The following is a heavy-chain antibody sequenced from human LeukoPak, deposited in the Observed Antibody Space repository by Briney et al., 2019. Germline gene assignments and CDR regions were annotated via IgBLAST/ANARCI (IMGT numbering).Heavy chain of an antibody. D-gene: IGHD1-14*01. J-gene: IGHJ5*02. CDR3: ARGGIRDWFDP. CDR2: INYSGST. Sequence: PSETLSLTCTVSGGSINSYYWSWIRQPPGKGLEWIGNINYSGSTNYNPSLKRRVTISVDTSKNHFSLKLNSVSVADTAVYYCARGGIRDWFDPWGQGTLVTVSS. V-gene: IGHV4-59*01. CDR1: GGSINSYY.